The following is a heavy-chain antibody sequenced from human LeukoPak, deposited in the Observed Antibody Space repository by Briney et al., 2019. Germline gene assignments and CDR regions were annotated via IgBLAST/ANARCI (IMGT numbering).Heavy chain of an antibody. CDR1: EYIFTGYY. J-gene: IGHJ4*02. D-gene: IGHD1-26*01. CDR2: INPNNGAT. Sequence: ASLKVSCKASEYIFTGYYMLWVRQAPGQGLEWMGRINPNNGATNYAQKFQGRVTITGDTSINTAYMELSSLRSDDTAVYYCTRESGSYHGNDYWGQGTLVTVSS. V-gene: IGHV1-2*06. CDR3: TRESGSYHGNDY.